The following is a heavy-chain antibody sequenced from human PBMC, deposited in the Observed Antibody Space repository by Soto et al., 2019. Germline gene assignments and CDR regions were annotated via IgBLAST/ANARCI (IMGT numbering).Heavy chain of an antibody. V-gene: IGHV3-33*01. CDR3: VRTSLVVAAATREDY. CDR2: IWAHGTDQ. Sequence: GGSLRLSCAASGYSITNNGMHWVRQAPGKGLEWVALIWAHGTDQYYADSVKGRFTVSRDTSTNTVYLKMNSLRAEDTAVYYCVRTSLVVAAATREDYWGQGTLVTVSS. J-gene: IGHJ4*02. D-gene: IGHD2-15*01. CDR1: GYSITNNG.